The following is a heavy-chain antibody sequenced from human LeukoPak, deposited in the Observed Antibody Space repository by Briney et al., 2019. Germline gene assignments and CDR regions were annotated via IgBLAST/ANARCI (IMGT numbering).Heavy chain of an antibody. V-gene: IGHV3-21*01. D-gene: IGHD3-22*01. CDR1: GFTFSGYS. J-gene: IGHJ4*02. CDR2: FGTRSTSI. Sequence: GGSLRLSCTASGFTFSGYSMNWIRQAPGKGLEWVSSFGTRSTSIYHAGSVRGRFAISRDNAKNLLYLQMNSLRAEDTALYYCAREVSEGFDFWGQGTLVTVSS. CDR3: AREVSEGFDF.